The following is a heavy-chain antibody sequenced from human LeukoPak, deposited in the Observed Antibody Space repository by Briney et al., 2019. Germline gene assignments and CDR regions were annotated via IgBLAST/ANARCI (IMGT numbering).Heavy chain of an antibody. CDR2: IKSSDNSA. J-gene: IGHJ4*02. CDR1: GFTFTAYA. D-gene: IGHD1-14*01. CDR3: AKDAGRYYFDY. V-gene: IGHV3-23*01. Sequence: GGSLRLSCTASGFTFTAYAMSWVRQAPGKGLEWVAAIKSSDNSAYYTDSVKGRFTISRDNSKNTLFLQMNSLRAEDTAVYYCAKDAGRYYFDYWGQGTLVTVSS.